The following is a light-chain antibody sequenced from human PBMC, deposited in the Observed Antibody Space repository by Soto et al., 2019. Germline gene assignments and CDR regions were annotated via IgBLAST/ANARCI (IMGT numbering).Light chain of an antibody. J-gene: IGKJ4*01. Sequence: DIQMTQSPSSLSASVGDRVTITCRASQSISGYLNWYQQKPGKAPKVLISGASTLHNGVPSRFSGRGSGTDFTLTISSLQPEDVATYYCRQSLSTLLTFGGGTKVEIK. V-gene: IGKV1-39*01. CDR1: QSISGY. CDR2: GAS. CDR3: RQSLSTLLT.